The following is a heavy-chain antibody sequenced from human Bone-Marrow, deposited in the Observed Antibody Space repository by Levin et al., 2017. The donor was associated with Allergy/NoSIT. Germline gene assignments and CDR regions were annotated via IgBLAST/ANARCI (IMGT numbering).Heavy chain of an antibody. D-gene: IGHD4-17*01. J-gene: IGHJ4*02. V-gene: IGHV4-34*01. CDR2: ITHGGST. Sequence: SQTLSLPCAVYGGSSRISFWSWIRQPPGKGLEWIGEITHGGSTNYNPSLKSRVTISVDTSKNQFSLRLSSVTAADTAVYYCAPIDGDYSDFDYWGQGSLVTVSS. CDR1: GGSSRISF. CDR3: APIDGDYSDFDY.